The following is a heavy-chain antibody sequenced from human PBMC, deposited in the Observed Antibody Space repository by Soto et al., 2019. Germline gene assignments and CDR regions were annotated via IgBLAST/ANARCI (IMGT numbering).Heavy chain of an antibody. D-gene: IGHD3-22*01. J-gene: IGHJ6*02. Sequence: SQTLSLTCVISGDSVSSNSAAWSWIRQSPSRGLEWLGRTYYRSKWYNDFAVSLKSRLTINPDTLKNQFSLLLNSVTPEDTAVYYCAREDYYESSGGMDVWGQGTAVTVSS. CDR3: AREDYYESSGGMDV. CDR1: GDSVSSNSAA. V-gene: IGHV6-1*01. CDR2: TYYRSKWYN.